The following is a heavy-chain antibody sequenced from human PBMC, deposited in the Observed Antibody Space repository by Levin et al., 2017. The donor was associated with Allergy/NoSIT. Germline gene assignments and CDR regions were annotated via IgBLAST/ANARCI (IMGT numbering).Heavy chain of an antibody. D-gene: IGHD4-23*01. CDR1: VFSLSTSGVG. V-gene: IGHV2-5*02. CDR3: AHAYYGGNSGTRGAFDI. CDR2: IYWDDDK. Sequence: SGPTLVKPTQTLTLTCTFSVFSLSTSGVGVGWIRQPPGKALEWLALIYWDDDKRYSPSLKSRLTITKDTSKNQVVLTMTNMDPVDTATYYCAHAYYGGNSGTRGAFDIWGQGTMVTVSS. J-gene: IGHJ3*02.